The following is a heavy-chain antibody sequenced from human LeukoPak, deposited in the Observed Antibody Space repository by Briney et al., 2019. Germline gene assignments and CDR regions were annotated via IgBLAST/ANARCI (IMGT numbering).Heavy chain of an antibody. D-gene: IGHD2-2*01. CDR2: IYYSGST. CDR1: GGSFSSYK. CDR3: AREEYQLLWGPGWFDP. J-gene: IGHJ5*02. V-gene: IGHV4-59*12. Sequence: SETLSLTCTVSGGSFSSYKGSWFRQPPGKGLEGLGYIYYSGSTNYNPSLKSRVTISVDTSKNQFSLNLGSVTAADTAVYYCAREEYQLLWGPGWFDPWGQGTLVTVSS.